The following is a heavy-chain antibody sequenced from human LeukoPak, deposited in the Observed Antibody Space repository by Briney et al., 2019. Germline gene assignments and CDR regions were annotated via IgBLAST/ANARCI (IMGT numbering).Heavy chain of an antibody. Sequence: PSETLSLTCTVSGGSISSYYWSWIRQPPGKGLEWIGYIYYSGSTNYNPSLKSRVTISVDTSKNQFSLKLSSVTAADTAVYYCARAGSGYFAPRGKFDSWGQGTLVTVSS. D-gene: IGHD3-22*01. J-gene: IGHJ4*02. CDR1: GGSISSYY. CDR2: IYYSGST. CDR3: ARAGSGYFAPRGKFDS. V-gene: IGHV4-59*12.